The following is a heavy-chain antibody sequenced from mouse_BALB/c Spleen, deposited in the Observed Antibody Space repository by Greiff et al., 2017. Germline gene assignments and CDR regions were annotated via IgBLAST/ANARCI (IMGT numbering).Heavy chain of an antibody. Sequence: QVQLQQPGAELVRPGASVKLSCKASGYTFTSYWINWVKQRPGQGLEWIGNIYPSDSYTNYNQKFKDKATLTVDKSSSTAYMQLSSPTSEDSAVYYCTRGGYGNYEAWFAYWGQGTLVTVSA. J-gene: IGHJ3*01. CDR2: IYPSDSYT. V-gene: IGHV1-69*02. D-gene: IGHD2-1*01. CDR3: TRGGYGNYEAWFAY. CDR1: GYTFTSYW.